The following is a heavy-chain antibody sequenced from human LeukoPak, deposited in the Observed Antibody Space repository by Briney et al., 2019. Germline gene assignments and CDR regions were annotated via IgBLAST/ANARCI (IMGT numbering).Heavy chain of an antibody. Sequence: GGSLRLSCAASRFTFSNYDMHWVRQATGKGLEWVSAIGTAGDTYYSGSVKGRFTISRENAKNSLYLQMNSLKAGDTAVYYCARGGWFGELLRPFDYWGQGSLVTVSS. J-gene: IGHJ4*02. D-gene: IGHD3-10*01. CDR2: IGTAGDT. CDR3: ARGGWFGELLRPFDY. V-gene: IGHV3-13*01. CDR1: RFTFSNYD.